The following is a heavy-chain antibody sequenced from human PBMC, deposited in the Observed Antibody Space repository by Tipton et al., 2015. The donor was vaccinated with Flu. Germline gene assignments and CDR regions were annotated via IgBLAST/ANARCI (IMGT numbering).Heavy chain of an antibody. V-gene: IGHV3-53*01. CDR1: GFTVSSSNY. CDR2: IYSDGKT. CDR3: ARGDYYYGMDV. Sequence: QLVQSGGGLIQPGGSLRLSCAASGFTVSSSNYMNWVRQAPGRGLASVSIIYSDGKTYYADSVKGRFTISRDNSKNTIYLQMNRLGAEDTAVYYCARGDYYYGMDVWGQGTTVTVSS. J-gene: IGHJ6*02.